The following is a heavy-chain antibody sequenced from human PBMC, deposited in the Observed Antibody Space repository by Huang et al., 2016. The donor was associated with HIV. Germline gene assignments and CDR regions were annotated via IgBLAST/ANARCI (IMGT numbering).Heavy chain of an antibody. CDR2: ISWNSANI. CDR3: VKGDIVGTANFFDY. J-gene: IGHJ4*02. D-gene: IGHD1-26*01. Sequence: EVQLVESGGNLIQTGGSLRLACAGSGFRFDNSARYWVRQAPGNGLEWVSSISWNSANIAYGDSVKGRFTISRDNARNSLYLQMNSLRPDDTALYYCVKGDIVGTANFFDYWGQGTQVSVSS. V-gene: IGHV3-9*01. CDR1: GFRFDNSA.